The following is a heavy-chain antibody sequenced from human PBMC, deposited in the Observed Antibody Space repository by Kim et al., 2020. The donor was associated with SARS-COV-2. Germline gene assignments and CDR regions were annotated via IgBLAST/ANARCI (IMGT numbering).Heavy chain of an antibody. D-gene: IGHD6-6*01. CDR2: ISWNSGSM. CDR1: GFTFHDYA. Sequence: GGSRRLSCAASGFTFHDYAMHWVRQAPGKVLEWVAGISWNSGSMGYGDSVKGRFTISRDNAKKSLYLQMNSLRPDDAALYYCSKGSISSSTFDYWGQGTL. J-gene: IGHJ4*02. V-gene: IGHV3-9*01. CDR3: SKGSISSSTFDY.